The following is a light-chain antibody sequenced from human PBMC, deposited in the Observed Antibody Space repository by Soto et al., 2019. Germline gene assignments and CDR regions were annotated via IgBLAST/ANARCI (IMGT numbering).Light chain of an antibody. CDR3: QSHDSSLSGYV. V-gene: IGLV1-40*01. Sequence: QSVLTQPPSVSGAPGQRVTISCAGSSSNIGAGYDVHWYQQLPGTAPKLLIYGNSNRPSGVPDRFSGSKSGSSASLAITGLQSEDEADYYCQSHDSSLSGYVFGTGTKLTAL. CDR2: GNS. CDR1: SSNIGAGYD. J-gene: IGLJ1*01.